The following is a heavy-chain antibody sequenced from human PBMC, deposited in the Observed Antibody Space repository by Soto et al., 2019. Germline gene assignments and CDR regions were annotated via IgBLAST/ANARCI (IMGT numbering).Heavy chain of an antibody. J-gene: IGHJ6*02. CDR3: TTSVVRAIIITFPSSYYGMDV. CDR1: GGTFSNYA. V-gene: IGHV1-69*12. D-gene: IGHD3-10*01. Sequence: QVQLVQSGAEVKKPGSSVKVSCKASGGTFSNYAISWVRQAPGQGLEWMGGIIPIFSTADYAQKFQGRVTMTADETTTTAYLELNSLSSEVTAVYYSTTSVVRAIIITFPSSYYGMDVWGPGTRVTVPS. CDR2: IIPIFSTA.